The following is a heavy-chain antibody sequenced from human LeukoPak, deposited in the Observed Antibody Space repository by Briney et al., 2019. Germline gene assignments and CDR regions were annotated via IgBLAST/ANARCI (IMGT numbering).Heavy chain of an antibody. Sequence: GGSLRLSCAASGFTFSSNYMSWVRQAPGKGLEWGSIIYSGGSTFYSDSVKGRFTISRDNSKNTLYLQMNSLRVEDTAVYYCARDEGRVGYSSSRYLVWGQGTLVTVSS. CDR2: IYSGGST. J-gene: IGHJ4*02. CDR3: ARDEGRVGYSSSRYLV. D-gene: IGHD6-13*01. CDR1: GFTFSSNY. V-gene: IGHV3-53*01.